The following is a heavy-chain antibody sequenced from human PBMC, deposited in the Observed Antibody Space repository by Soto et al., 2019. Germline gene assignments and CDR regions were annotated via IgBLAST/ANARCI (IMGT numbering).Heavy chain of an antibody. V-gene: IGHV1-18*01. D-gene: IGHD6-13*01. Sequence: ASVKVSCKASGYTFTSYGISWVRQAPGQGLEWMGWISAYNGDTNYAQKLQGRVTMTTDTSTSTAYMELRSLRSDDTAVYYCATAEPPIAPLFNWFHPWGQGTLVTVSS. CDR2: ISAYNGDT. CDR3: ATAEPPIAPLFNWFHP. CDR1: GYTFTSYG. J-gene: IGHJ5*02.